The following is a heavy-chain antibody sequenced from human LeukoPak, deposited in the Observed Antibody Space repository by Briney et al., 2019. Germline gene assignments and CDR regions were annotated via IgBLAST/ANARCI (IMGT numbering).Heavy chain of an antibody. D-gene: IGHD3-22*01. CDR2: ISSSGSSI. J-gene: IGHJ4*02. Sequence: PGGSLRLSRAASGFTFSDYYMSWIRQAPGKGLEWVSYISSSGSSIYYADSVKGRFTISRDNAKNSLYLQMNSLRVEDTAVYYCASEQSGYFDYWGQGTLVTVSS. V-gene: IGHV3-11*01. CDR3: ASEQSGYFDY. CDR1: GFTFSDYY.